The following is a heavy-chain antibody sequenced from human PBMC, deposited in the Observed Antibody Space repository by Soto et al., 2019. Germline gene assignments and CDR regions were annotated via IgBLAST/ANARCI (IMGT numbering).Heavy chain of an antibody. D-gene: IGHD3-22*01. Sequence: PSDTLPLTCAISGSSISSGDYSWCWIRQPPGRGLEWIGYIYHSGSTYYNPSLKSRVTISVDTSKNQFSLRLSSVTAADTAVYYRARAYYDTVGYGLDPWGQGALVTVSS. CDR1: GSSISSGDYS. V-gene: IGHV4-30-2*02. CDR3: ARAYYDTVGYGLDP. CDR2: IYHSGST. J-gene: IGHJ5*02.